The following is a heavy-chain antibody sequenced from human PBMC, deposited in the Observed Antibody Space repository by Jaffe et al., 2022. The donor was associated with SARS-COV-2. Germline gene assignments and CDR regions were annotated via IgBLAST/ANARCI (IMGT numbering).Heavy chain of an antibody. CDR2: MYYSGGT. D-gene: IGHD6-13*01. Sequence: QLQLQESGPGLVKPSETLSLTCTVSGGSISSSSYYWAWVRQPPGKGLEWIGSMYYSGGTYHNPSLKSRVTIFVDTSKKQFSLKLSSVTAADTAVYYCASLEYSNRWYFRYWGQGTLVTVFS. J-gene: IGHJ4*02. CDR3: ASLEYSNRWYFRY. CDR1: GGSISSSSYY. V-gene: IGHV4-39*01.